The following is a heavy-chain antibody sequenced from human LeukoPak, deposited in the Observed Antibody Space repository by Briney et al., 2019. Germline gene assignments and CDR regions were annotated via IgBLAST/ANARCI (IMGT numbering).Heavy chain of an antibody. V-gene: IGHV3-30-3*01. J-gene: IGHJ4*02. CDR3: ARVGGYSGYYTSLDY. Sequence: PGGSLRLSCAASGFTFSSYAMHWVRQAPGKGLEWVAVISYDGSNKYYADSVKGRFTISRDNAKNSLYLQMNSLRAEDTAVYYCARVGGYSGYYTSLDYWGQGTLVTVSS. CDR1: GFTFSSYA. D-gene: IGHD5-12*01. CDR2: ISYDGSNK.